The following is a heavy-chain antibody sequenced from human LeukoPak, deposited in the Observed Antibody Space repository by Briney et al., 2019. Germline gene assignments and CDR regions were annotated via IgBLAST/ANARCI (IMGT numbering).Heavy chain of an antibody. CDR2: IYYSGST. D-gene: IGHD5-12*01. V-gene: IGHV4-31*03. CDR3: ARDPGGYEIGNFDY. CDR1: GGSISSGGYY. Sequence: NPSETLSLTCTVSGGSISSGGYYWSWIRQHPGKGLEWIGYIYYSGSTYYNPSLKSRVTISVDTSKNQFSLKLSSVTAAGTAVYYCARDPGGYEIGNFDYWGQGTLVTVSS. J-gene: IGHJ4*02.